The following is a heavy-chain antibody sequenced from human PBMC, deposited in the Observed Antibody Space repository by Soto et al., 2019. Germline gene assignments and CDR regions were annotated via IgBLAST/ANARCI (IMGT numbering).Heavy chain of an antibody. CDR1: GVTFSSYA. Sequence: QVQLVQSGAEVKKPGSSVKVSCKASGVTFSSYAISWVRQAPGQGLEWMGGIIPIFGTANYAQKFQGRVTITADESTSTAYMELSSLRSEDTAVYYCAKPYGSGSYRAFDIWGQGTMVTVSS. CDR2: IIPIFGTA. CDR3: AKPYGSGSYRAFDI. D-gene: IGHD3-10*01. J-gene: IGHJ3*02. V-gene: IGHV1-69*01.